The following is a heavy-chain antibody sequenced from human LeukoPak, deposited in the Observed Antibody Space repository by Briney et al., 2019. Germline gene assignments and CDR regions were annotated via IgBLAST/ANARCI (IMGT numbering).Heavy chain of an antibody. V-gene: IGHV1-8*01. D-gene: IGHD3-10*01. Sequence: GASVKVSCKASGYTFTSYDINWVRQATGQGLEWMGWMNPNSGNTGYAQKFQGRVTMTRNTSISTAYMELSSLRSEGTAVYYCARGSTMVRGVIITSVKNWFDPWGQGTLVTVSS. CDR1: GYTFTSYD. CDR2: MNPNSGNT. J-gene: IGHJ5*02. CDR3: ARGSTMVRGVIITSVKNWFDP.